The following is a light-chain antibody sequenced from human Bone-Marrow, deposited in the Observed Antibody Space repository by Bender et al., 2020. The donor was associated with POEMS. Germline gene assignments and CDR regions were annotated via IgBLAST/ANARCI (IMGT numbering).Light chain of an antibody. J-gene: IGLJ2*01. Sequence: SNELTQPPSVSVSPGQTASITCSGDKLGGKYASWYQQKPGQSPVLVIYEDTKRPSRIPERFSGSKSGTSASLAITGLQAEDEAEYYCQSYDSSLVLFGGGTKLTVL. CDR3: QSYDSSLVL. CDR1: KLGGKY. CDR2: EDT. V-gene: IGLV3-1*01.